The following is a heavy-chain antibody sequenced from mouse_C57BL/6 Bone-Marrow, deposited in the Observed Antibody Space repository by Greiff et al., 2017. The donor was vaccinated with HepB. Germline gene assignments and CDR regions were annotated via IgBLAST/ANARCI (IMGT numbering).Heavy chain of an antibody. J-gene: IGHJ2*01. CDR2: ISSGGSYT. CDR1: GFTFSSYG. Sequence: EVKLMESGGDLVKPGGSLKLSCAASGFTFSSYGMSWVRQTPDKRLEWVATISSGGSYTYYPDSVKGRFTISRDNAKNTLYLQMSSLKSEDTAMYYCARRWDGFDYWGQGTTLTVSS. V-gene: IGHV5-6*02. D-gene: IGHD4-1*01. CDR3: ARRWDGFDY.